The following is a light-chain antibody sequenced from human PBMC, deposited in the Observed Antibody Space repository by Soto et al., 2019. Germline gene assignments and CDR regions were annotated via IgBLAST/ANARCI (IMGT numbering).Light chain of an antibody. J-gene: IGKJ4*01. CDR2: GAS. Sequence: EIVLTQSPGTLSLSPGERATLSCRASQIVSSTYLAWFQQKPGQAPRLLIYGASTRATGIPDRFSGSGSGTDFTLTISGLEPEDFALYYCQQYGVEPSHTFGGGTKVEV. CDR3: QQYGVEPSHT. CDR1: QIVSSTY. V-gene: IGKV3-20*01.